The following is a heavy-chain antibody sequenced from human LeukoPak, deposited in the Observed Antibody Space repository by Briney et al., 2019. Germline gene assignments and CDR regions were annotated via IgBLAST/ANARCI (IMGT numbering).Heavy chain of an antibody. V-gene: IGHV3-48*02. CDR2: ITSSSTM. J-gene: IGHJ6*02. Sequence: GGSLRLSCAASGFTFSSHSMIWVRQAPGMGLECVSYITSSSTMYYADSVKGRFTISRDNAKNSLYLQMNSLRDEDTAVYYCARPGYYYYAMDVWGQGTTVTVSS. CDR3: ARPGYYYYAMDV. CDR1: GFTFSSHS.